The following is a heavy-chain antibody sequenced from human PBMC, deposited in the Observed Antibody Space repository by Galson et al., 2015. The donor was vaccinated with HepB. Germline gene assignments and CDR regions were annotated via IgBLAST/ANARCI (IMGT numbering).Heavy chain of an antibody. CDR3: ARDPHYEVAPDY. V-gene: IGHV4-34*01. CDR1: GGSFSRYY. D-gene: IGHD3-16*01. J-gene: IGHJ4*02. CDR2: INHSGST. Sequence: LSLTCAVYGGSFSRYYWSWIRQPPGKGLEWIGEINHSGSTNYNPSLKSRVTISVDTSKNQFSLKLTSVTAADTAVYYYARDPHYEVAPDYWGQGTLVTVSS.